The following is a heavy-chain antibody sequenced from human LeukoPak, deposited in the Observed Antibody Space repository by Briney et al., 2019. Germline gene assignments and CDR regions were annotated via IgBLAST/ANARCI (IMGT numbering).Heavy chain of an antibody. D-gene: IGHD6-19*01. V-gene: IGHV1-2*02. Sequence: ASVKVSCKASGYTFTSYGISWVRQAPGQGLEWMGWINPNSGGTNYAQKFQGRVTMTRDTSISTAYMELSRLRSDDTAVYYCARDFGRIAVAEGIDYWGQGTLVTVSS. CDR3: ARDFGRIAVAEGIDY. CDR2: INPNSGGT. CDR1: GYTFTSYG. J-gene: IGHJ4*02.